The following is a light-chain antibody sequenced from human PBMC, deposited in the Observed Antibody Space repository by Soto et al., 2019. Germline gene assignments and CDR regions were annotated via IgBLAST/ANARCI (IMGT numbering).Light chain of an antibody. CDR1: QSLVNSDGYTY. V-gene: IGKV2-28*01. CDR3: MHAVEVPLT. J-gene: IGKJ4*01. Sequence: DIVMTQSPLSLPVTPGEPASISCRSSQSLVNSDGYTYLDWYLQKPGQPPQLLIYLGSNRASGVPDRFSGSGSGTDFTLKISRVETEDVGVYYGMHAVEVPLTFGGGTRVEIK. CDR2: LGS.